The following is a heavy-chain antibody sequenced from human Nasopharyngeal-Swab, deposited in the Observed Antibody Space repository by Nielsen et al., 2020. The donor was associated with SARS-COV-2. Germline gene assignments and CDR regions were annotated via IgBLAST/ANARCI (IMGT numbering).Heavy chain of an antibody. CDR1: GGSISSSSYY. CDR2: IYYSGST. V-gene: IGHV4-39*01. CDR3: ARQVGYCTNGVCPTYYYYGMDV. J-gene: IGHJ6*02. Sequence: SETLSLTCTVSGGSISSSSYYWGWIRQPPGKGLEWIGSIYYSGSTYYNPSLKSRVTISVDTSKNQFSLKLSSVTAAGTAVYYCARQVGYCTNGVCPTYYYYGMDVWGQGTTVTVSS. D-gene: IGHD2-8*01.